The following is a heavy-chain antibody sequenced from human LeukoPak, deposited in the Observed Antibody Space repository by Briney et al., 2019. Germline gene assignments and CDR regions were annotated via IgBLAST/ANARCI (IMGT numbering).Heavy chain of an antibody. CDR2: ISYDGSNR. J-gene: IGHJ4*02. V-gene: IGHV3-30-3*01. Sequence: PGGSLRLSCAASGFTFSSYAIHWVRQAPGKGLEWVAVISYDGSNRYYADSVKGRFTVSRDNSKNTLYLQMNSLRAEDTAVYYCARAGNYRFDYWGQGTLVTVSS. D-gene: IGHD1-7*01. CDR1: GFTFSSYA. CDR3: ARAGNYRFDY.